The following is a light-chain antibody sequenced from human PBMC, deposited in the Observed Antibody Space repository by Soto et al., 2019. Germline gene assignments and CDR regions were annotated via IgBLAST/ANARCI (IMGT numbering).Light chain of an antibody. Sequence: EIVLTQSPGTLSLSPGERATLSCRASQSVSSKYLAWYQQKPGQAPRVLIYGTSIRASGVPERFSGGGSGTDFTLTITRLEPEDFAVSYCQQYGSSLFTFGPGTKVDFK. CDR3: QQYGSSLFT. CDR1: QSVSSKY. CDR2: GTS. V-gene: IGKV3-20*01. J-gene: IGKJ3*01.